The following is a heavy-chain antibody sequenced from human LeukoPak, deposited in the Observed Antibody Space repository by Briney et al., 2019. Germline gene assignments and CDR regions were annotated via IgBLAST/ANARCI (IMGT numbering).Heavy chain of an antibody. CDR2: MNPNSGNT. CDR1: GYTFTSYD. CDR3: ARGEHSRAPHDY. Sequence: ASVKVSCKASGYTFTSYDINWVRQATGQGLEWMGWMNPNSGNTGYAQKFQGRVTMTRNTSISTAYMELSSLRSEDTAVYYCARGEHSRAPHDYWGQGTLVTVSS. V-gene: IGHV1-8*01. J-gene: IGHJ4*02. D-gene: IGHD6-6*01.